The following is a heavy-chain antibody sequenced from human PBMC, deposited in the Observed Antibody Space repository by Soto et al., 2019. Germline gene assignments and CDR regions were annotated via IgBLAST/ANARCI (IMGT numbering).Heavy chain of an antibody. CDR2: IRSEGYSFAT. CDR1: GFSFSGSA. Sequence: GGSLRLSCAASGFSFSGSAMHWARLVSGKGLEWVGRIRSEGYSFATAYAASMKGRFTISRDDSKNTAYLQMNSLKTEDTAVYYCARGYCSSTSCYLDYWGQGTQVTVSS. J-gene: IGHJ4*02. CDR3: ARGYCSSTSCYLDY. D-gene: IGHD2-2*01. V-gene: IGHV3-73*01.